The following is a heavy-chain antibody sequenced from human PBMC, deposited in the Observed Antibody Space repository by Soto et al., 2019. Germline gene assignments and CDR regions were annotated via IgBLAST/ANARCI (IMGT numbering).Heavy chain of an antibody. J-gene: IGHJ4*02. CDR3: AREDTIFGVVNRYFDY. D-gene: IGHD3-3*01. CDR1: GGSISSGGYY. V-gene: IGHV4-31*03. CDR2: IYYSGST. Sequence: SETLSLTCTVSGGSISSGGYYWSWIRQHPGKGLEWIGYIYYSGSTYYNPSLKSRVTISVDTSKNQFSLKLSSVTAADTAVYYCAREDTIFGVVNRYFDYWGQGTLVTVSS.